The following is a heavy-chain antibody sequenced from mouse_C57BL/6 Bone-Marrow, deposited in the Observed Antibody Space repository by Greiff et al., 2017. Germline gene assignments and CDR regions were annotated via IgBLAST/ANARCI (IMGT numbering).Heavy chain of an antibody. Sequence: VQLQQSGAELVRPGASVKLSCTASGFNIKDDYMHWVKQRPEQGLEWIGWIDPENGDTEYASKFQGKATITADTSSNTAYLQLSSLTSEDSAVYYCARAGYYSIFAYWGQGTLVTVSA. J-gene: IGHJ3*01. CDR1: GFNIKDDY. V-gene: IGHV14-4*01. CDR2: IDPENGDT. D-gene: IGHD2-5*01. CDR3: ARAGYYSIFAY.